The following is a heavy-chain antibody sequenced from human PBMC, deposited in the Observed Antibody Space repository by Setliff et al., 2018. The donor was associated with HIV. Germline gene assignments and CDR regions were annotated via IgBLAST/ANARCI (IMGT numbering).Heavy chain of an antibody. V-gene: IGHV1-2*06. CDR1: GYTFTTYF. J-gene: IGHJ4*02. D-gene: IGHD3-10*01. CDR3: ATRAGVDY. Sequence: ASVKVSCKASGYTFTTYFMHWVRQAPGQGLEWMGRTNPNSGGTNYAQQFQGRVTMTRDTSIATAYMELSRLKSDDTAVYYCATRAGVDYWGQGTLVTVSS. CDR2: TNPNSGGT.